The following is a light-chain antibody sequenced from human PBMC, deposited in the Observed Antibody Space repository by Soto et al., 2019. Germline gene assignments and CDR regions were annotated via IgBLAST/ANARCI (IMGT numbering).Light chain of an antibody. V-gene: IGLV2-14*01. J-gene: IGLJ1*01. CDR3: SSYRSSSTLYV. CDR1: SSDVGGYNY. Sequence: QSVLTQPASVSGSPGQSITISCTGTSSDVGGYNYVSWYQQHPGKAPNLMIYDVSNRPSGVSIRFSGSKSGNTASLTFFGLQAEDEADYYCSSYRSSSTLYVFGTGTKVTVL. CDR2: DVS.